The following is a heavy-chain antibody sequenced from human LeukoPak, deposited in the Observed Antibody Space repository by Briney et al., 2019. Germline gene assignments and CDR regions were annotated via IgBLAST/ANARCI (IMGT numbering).Heavy chain of an antibody. CDR1: GYTFTSYY. Sequence: ASVKVSCKASGYTFTSYYIHWVRQAPGQGLEWMGIINPSGGSTSYAQKFQGRVTITADESTSTAYMELSSLRSEDTAVYYCARGITVHTAMVFYYYYYMDVWGKGTTVTVSS. J-gene: IGHJ6*03. D-gene: IGHD5-18*01. CDR3: ARGITVHTAMVFYYYYYMDV. CDR2: INPSGGST. V-gene: IGHV1-46*01.